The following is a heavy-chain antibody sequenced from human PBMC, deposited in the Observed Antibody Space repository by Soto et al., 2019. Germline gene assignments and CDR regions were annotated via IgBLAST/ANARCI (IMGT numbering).Heavy chain of an antibody. CDR3: ASRSGQLPYYFDY. V-gene: IGHV1-18*03. Sequence: ASVKVSCKASGFTFTNYGITWVRQAPGQGLEWMGWISASKGNTNYAQKFQGRATMTTDTSTSTAYMELRSLRSDDMAVYYCASRSGQLPYYFDYWGQGTQVTVSS. CDR2: ISASKGNT. CDR1: GFTFTNYG. D-gene: IGHD6-6*01. J-gene: IGHJ4*02.